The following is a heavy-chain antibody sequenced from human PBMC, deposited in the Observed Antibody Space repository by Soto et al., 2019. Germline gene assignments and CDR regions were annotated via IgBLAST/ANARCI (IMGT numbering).Heavy chain of an antibody. J-gene: IGHJ4*02. CDR2: INAGNGNT. V-gene: IGHV1-3*05. Sequence: QVQLVQSGAEEKKPGASVKVSCKASGYTFTSCAMHWVRQAPGQRLEWMGWINAGNGNTQYSQKFQGRVTITRDTSASTAYMELSSLRSEDTAVYYCARGLPLAADYWGQGTLVTVSS. CDR1: GYTFTSCA. CDR3: ARGLPLAADY.